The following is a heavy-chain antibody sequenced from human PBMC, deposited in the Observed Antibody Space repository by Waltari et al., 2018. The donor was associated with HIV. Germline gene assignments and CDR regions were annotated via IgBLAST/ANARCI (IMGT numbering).Heavy chain of an antibody. CDR2: INPKGAVP. D-gene: IGHD2-2*01. CDR3: ARGYVQNDLRGLFHL. J-gene: IGHJ2*01. CDR1: GYTFIAYF. Sequence: QELLVQSGAEVKKPGASVKVSCKASGYTFIAYFIHWVRQAPGQGLEWVGSINPKGAVPHYPQKFQGRVIMTRETSMSTAYMDLTRLRADDTALYFCARGYVQNDLRGLFHLWGRGTSVTVSS. V-gene: IGHV1-2*02.